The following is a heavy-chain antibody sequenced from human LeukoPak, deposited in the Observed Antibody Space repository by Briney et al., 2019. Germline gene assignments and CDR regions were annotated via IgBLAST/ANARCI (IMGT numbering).Heavy chain of an antibody. CDR1: GGSISSYY. CDR2: IYYSGST. J-gene: IGHJ6*03. CDR3: AREGSYDTLTGYYYYYMDV. D-gene: IGHD3-9*01. Sequence: PSETLSLTCTVSGGSISSYYWSWIRQPPGKGLEWMGYIYYSGSTNYNPSLKSRVTISVDTSKNQFSLKLSSVTAADTAVYYCAREGSYDTLTGYYYYYMDVWGKGTTVTVSS. V-gene: IGHV4-59*01.